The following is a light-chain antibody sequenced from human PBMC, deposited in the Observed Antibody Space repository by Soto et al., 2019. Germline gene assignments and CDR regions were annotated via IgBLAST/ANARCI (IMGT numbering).Light chain of an antibody. J-gene: IGLJ1*01. V-gene: IGLV2-11*01. CDR1: SSDVGGYNY. CDR3: CSFAGGFYV. CDR2: DVS. Sequence: QSVLTQPPSVSGSPGQSVTISCTGTSSDVGGYNYVSWYQQHPGKAPKVLIFDVSKRPSGVPDRFSGSKSGSTASLTISGLQPDDEGDYYCCSFAGGFYVVGTGTKVTVL.